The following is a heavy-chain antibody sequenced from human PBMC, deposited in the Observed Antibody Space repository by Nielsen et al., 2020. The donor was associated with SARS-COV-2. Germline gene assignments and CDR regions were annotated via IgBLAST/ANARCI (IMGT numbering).Heavy chain of an antibody. J-gene: IGHJ6*02. Sequence: ASVKVSCKASGYTFTTYYMHWVRQALGQGLEWMGIINPSSGRTTYAEKFQGRVTMTRDTSTSTVYMELTSDDTAVYYCARARATIFGLVMSYGMDAWGQGTTVAVSS. CDR2: INPSSGRT. CDR1: GYTFTTYY. CDR3: ARARATIFGLVMSYGMDA. D-gene: IGHD3/OR15-3a*01. V-gene: IGHV1-46*01.